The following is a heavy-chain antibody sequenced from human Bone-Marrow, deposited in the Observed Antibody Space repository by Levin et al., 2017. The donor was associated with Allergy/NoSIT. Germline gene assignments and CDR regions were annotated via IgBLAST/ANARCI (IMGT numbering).Heavy chain of an antibody. J-gene: IGHJ4*02. D-gene: IGHD2-8*01. CDR2: IVPIFDKS. V-gene: IGHV1-69*01. Sequence: KISCKLSGGSFNTNAISWVRQAPGQGLEWMGGIVPIFDKSNYAQKFQDRVTITADESTTTAYMELSSLRSDDSALYYCAREKRNGDFEYWGQGTLVTVSS. CDR1: GGSFNTNA. CDR3: AREKRNGDFEY.